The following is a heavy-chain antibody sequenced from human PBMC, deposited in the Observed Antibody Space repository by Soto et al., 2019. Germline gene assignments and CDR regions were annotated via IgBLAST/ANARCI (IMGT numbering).Heavy chain of an antibody. V-gene: IGHV1-69*13. J-gene: IGHJ4*02. Sequence: SVKVSCKASGGTFSSYAISWVRQAPGQGLEWMGGIIPIFGTANYAQKFQGRVTITADESTSTAYMELSSLRSEDTAVYYCARDLYYDSSGYQPFDYWGQGTLVTVSS. CDR1: GGTFSSYA. CDR2: IIPIFGTA. D-gene: IGHD3-22*01. CDR3: ARDLYYDSSGYQPFDY.